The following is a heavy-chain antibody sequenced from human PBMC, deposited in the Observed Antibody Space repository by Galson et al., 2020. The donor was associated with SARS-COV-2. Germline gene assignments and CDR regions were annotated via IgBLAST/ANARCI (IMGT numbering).Heavy chain of an antibody. J-gene: IGHJ6*02. V-gene: IGHV4-34*01. CDR2: INHRGSI. D-gene: IGHD6-13*01. CDR3: ARGRSGSTWYQTYYGVDV. Sequence: SETLSLTCAVYGGSFSGYYWTWIRQFPGKGLEWIGEINHRGSINHNPSLTSRVVISVDTSKNQFSLNLTSVTAADTAVYYCARGRSGSTWYQTYYGVDVWGQGTTVTV. CDR1: GGSFSGYY.